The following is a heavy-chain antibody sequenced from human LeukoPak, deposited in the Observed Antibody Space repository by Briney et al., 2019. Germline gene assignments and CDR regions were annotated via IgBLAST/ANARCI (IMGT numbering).Heavy chain of an antibody. CDR1: GGTFSSYA. Sequence: SVKVSCKASGGTFSSYAISWVRQAPGQGLEWMGGIIPIFGTANYAQKFQGRVTITADESTSTAYMELSSLRSEDTAVYYCARDLGVGVAAAGSYWGQGTLVTVSS. V-gene: IGHV1-69*13. D-gene: IGHD6-13*01. CDR2: IIPIFGTA. J-gene: IGHJ4*02. CDR3: ARDLGVGVAAAGSY.